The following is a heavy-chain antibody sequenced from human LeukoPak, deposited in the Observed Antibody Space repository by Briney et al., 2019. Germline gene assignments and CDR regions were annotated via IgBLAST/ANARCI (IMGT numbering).Heavy chain of an antibody. Sequence: ASLKVSCKASGYTFTSYAMNWARQAPGQGLEWMGWINTNTGNPTYAQGFTGRFVFSLDTSVSTAYLQISSLKAEDTAVYYCAGQLWLTEDPSRYYYGMDVWGQGTTVTVSS. D-gene: IGHD5-18*01. J-gene: IGHJ6*02. CDR2: INTNTGNP. V-gene: IGHV7-4-1*02. CDR1: GYTFTSYA. CDR3: AGQLWLTEDPSRYYYGMDV.